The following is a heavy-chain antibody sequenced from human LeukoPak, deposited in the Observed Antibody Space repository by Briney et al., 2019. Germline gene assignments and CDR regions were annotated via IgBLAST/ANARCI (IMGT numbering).Heavy chain of an antibody. Sequence: GASVKVSCKASGYTLTSYGISWVRQAPGQGLEWMGWTSAHNDDTNYAETLQGRLTMTTDISSSTAYMELTNLRSDDTAVYYCARDWDSRNDYFDPWGQGTLVIVSS. D-gene: IGHD1-1*01. CDR3: ARDWDSRNDYFDP. V-gene: IGHV1-18*01. CDR2: TSAHNDDT. CDR1: GYTLTSYG. J-gene: IGHJ4*02.